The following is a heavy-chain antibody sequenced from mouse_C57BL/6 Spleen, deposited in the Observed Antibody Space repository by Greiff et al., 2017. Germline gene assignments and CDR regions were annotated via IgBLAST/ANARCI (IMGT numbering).Heavy chain of an antibody. J-gene: IGHJ2*01. D-gene: IGHD1-1*01. V-gene: IGHV1-22*01. Sequence: EVKLVESGPELVKPGASVKMSCKASGYTFTDYNMHWVKQSHGKSLEWIGYINPNNGGTSYNQKFKGKATLTVNKSSSTAYMELRSLTSEDSAVYYCARRFYYGSSYDYFDYWGQGTTLTVSS. CDR2: INPNNGGT. CDR1: GYTFTDYN. CDR3: ARRFYYGSSYDYFDY.